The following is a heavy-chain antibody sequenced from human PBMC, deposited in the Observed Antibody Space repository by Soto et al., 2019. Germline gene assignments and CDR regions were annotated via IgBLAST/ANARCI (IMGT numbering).Heavy chain of an antibody. CDR2: ISYDGSNK. D-gene: IGHD4-17*01. V-gene: IGHV3-30-3*01. CDR3: ARDKGIESTVTTFPGFDP. J-gene: IGHJ5*02. CDR1: GFTFSSYA. Sequence: VQLVESGGGVVQPGRSLRLSCAASGFTFSSYAMHWVRQAPGKGLEWVAVISYDGSNKYYADSVKGRFTISRDNSKNTLYLQMNSLRAEDTAVYYCARDKGIESTVTTFPGFDPWGQGTLVTVSS.